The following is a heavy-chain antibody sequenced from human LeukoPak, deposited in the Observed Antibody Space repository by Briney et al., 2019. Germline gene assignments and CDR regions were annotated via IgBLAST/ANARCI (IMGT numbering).Heavy chain of an antibody. J-gene: IGHJ4*02. V-gene: IGHV3-21*01. CDR3: ARKAMGDDY. CDR2: ISSSSSYI. Sequence: TGGSLRLSCAASGFTFSNFAMSWVRQAPGKGLEWVSSISSSSSYIYYADSVKGRFTISRDNAKNSLYLQMNSLRAEDTAVYYCARKAMGDDYWGQGTLVTVSS. D-gene: IGHD5-18*01. CDR1: GFTFSNFA.